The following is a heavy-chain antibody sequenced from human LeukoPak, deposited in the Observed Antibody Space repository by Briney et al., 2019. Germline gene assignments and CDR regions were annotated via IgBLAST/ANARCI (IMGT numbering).Heavy chain of an antibody. CDR2: IYHTGNT. Sequence: SETLSLTCTVSGGSVSSGFYYWSWIRQPPGKGLEWIGYIYHTGNTNYNPSLKSRVTISVDSSKNQFFLSLSSVTAADTAVYYCARIAPLDGYRFDYWGQGTLVTVSS. CDR1: GGSVSSGFYY. D-gene: IGHD5-24*01. CDR3: ARIAPLDGYRFDY. V-gene: IGHV4-61*01. J-gene: IGHJ4*02.